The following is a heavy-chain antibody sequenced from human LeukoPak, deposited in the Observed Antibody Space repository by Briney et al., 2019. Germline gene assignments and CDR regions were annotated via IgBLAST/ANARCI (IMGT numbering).Heavy chain of an antibody. Sequence: GGSLRLSCAASGFTFSSYAMSWVRQAPGKGLERVSAISGSGGSTYYADSVKGRFTISRDNSKNTLYLQMNSLRAEDTAVYYCAKGRIQLWYTFDYWGQGTLVTVSS. CDR2: ISGSGGST. D-gene: IGHD5-18*01. CDR1: GFTFSSYA. J-gene: IGHJ4*02. V-gene: IGHV3-23*01. CDR3: AKGRIQLWYTFDY.